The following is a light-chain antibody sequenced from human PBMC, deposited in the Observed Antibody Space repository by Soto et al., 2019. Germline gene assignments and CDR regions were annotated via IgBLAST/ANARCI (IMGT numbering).Light chain of an antibody. CDR2: GAS. V-gene: IGKV1-9*01. Sequence: DIPLTQSPSFLSASVGDRVTITCRASQGISSYLAWYQQKPGKAPKLLIYGASTLQSGVPSRFSGSGSGTEFTLTSSSLQPEDFATYYCQQPNSYPLTFGGGTKVEIK. J-gene: IGKJ4*01. CDR3: QQPNSYPLT. CDR1: QGISSY.